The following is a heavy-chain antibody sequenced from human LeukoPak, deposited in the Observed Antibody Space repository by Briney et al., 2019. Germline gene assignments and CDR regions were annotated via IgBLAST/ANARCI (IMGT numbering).Heavy chain of an antibody. J-gene: IGHJ4*02. CDR1: GYTFTSYG. V-gene: IGHV1-18*01. CDR2: ISAYNGNT. CDR3: ARGYDYVWGSYQYDY. Sequence: ASVKVSCKASGYTFTSYGISWVRQAPGQGLEWMGWISAYNGNTNYAQKLQGRVTMTTDTSTSTAYMELRSLRSEDTAVYYCARGYDYVWGSYQYDYWGQGTLVTVSS. D-gene: IGHD3-16*02.